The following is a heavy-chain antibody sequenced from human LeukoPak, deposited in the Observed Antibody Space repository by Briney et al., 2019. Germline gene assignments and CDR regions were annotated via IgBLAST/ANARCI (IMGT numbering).Heavy chain of an antibody. J-gene: IGHJ4*02. CDR1: GFTFNTYT. CDR3: AREDITGPLERRGFDY. D-gene: IGHD1-1*01. Sequence: PGGSLRLSCAVSGFTFNTYTMNWVRQAPGKGLEWVSSISSDSGHIYYADSVKGRFTISRDKAENSLYLQMNSLTDEGTAVYYCAREDITGPLERRGFDYWGQGTLVTVSS. V-gene: IGHV3-21*01. CDR2: ISSDSGHI.